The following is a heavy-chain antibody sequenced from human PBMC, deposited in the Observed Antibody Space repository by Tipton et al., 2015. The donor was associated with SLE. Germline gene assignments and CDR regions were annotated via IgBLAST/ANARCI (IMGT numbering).Heavy chain of an antibody. Sequence: TLSLTCTVSGDSFSSYYWSWIRQPPGKGLEWIGNIYTSGNTNYNPSLKSRVTISVDTSKNQFSLKLSSVTAADTAVYYCARVGYSSGSYYFDYWGQGTLVTVSS. CDR3: ARVGYSSGSYYFDY. D-gene: IGHD6-19*01. CDR1: GDSFSSYY. V-gene: IGHV4-4*08. CDR2: IYTSGNT. J-gene: IGHJ4*02.